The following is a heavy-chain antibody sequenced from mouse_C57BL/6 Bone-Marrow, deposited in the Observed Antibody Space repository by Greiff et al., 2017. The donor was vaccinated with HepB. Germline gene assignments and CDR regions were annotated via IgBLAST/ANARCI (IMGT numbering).Heavy chain of an antibody. Sequence: QVQLKQSGAELARPGASVKLSCKASGYTFTSYGISWVKQRTGQGLEWIGEIYPRSGNTYYNEKFKGKATLTADKSSSTAYMELRSLTSEDSAVYFCAGKKEWVYGSSLAYWGQGTLVTVSA. J-gene: IGHJ3*01. CDR2: IYPRSGNT. D-gene: IGHD1-1*01. CDR1: GYTFTSYG. CDR3: AGKKEWVYGSSLAY. V-gene: IGHV1-81*01.